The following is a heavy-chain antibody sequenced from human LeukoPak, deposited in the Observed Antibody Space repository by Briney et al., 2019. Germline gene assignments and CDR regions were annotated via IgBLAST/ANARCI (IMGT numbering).Heavy chain of an antibody. CDR3: ATAKMLGIHTAGRVNYFDS. CDR1: EFTFSNYD. V-gene: IGHV3-13*01. CDR2: IDTAGNT. Sequence: AEGSLSLSCAASEFTFSNYDMHWVRQAAGKGLEWVSTIDTAGNTWYPDSVKGRFTISRENAKNSFNLQMNSLRVGDTAVYYCATAKMLGIHTAGRVNYFDSWGQGNLVTVSS. J-gene: IGHJ4*02. D-gene: IGHD6-13*01.